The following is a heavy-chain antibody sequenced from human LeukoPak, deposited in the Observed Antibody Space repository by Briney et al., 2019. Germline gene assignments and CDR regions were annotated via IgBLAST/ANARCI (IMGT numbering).Heavy chain of an antibody. CDR3: ARSPVGYCSSTSCSLDY. D-gene: IGHD2-2*01. CDR1: GYTFTGYY. V-gene: IGHV1-2*02. Sequence: ASVKVSCKASGYTFTGYYMHWVRQAPGQGLEWMGWINPNSGGTNYAQKFQGRVTMTRDTSISTAYMELSRLRSDDTAVYYCARSPVGYCSSTSCSLDYWGQGTLVTVSS. J-gene: IGHJ4*02. CDR2: INPNSGGT.